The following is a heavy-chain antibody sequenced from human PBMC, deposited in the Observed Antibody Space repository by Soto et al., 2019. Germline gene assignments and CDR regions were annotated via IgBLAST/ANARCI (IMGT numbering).Heavy chain of an antibody. J-gene: IGHJ4*02. CDR1: GFTFSDYA. D-gene: IGHD6-19*01. Sequence: VQLVESGGGVVQPGRSLRLSCAASGFTFSDYAMHWVRQAPGKGLEWVAVVSHDGRNTHYAASVKGRFTISRDSSKNTVSLEMTSLRAEDTAVYYCARGGRQWLVTSGFNYWGQGALVTVSS. CDR3: ARGGRQWLVTSGFNY. CDR2: VSHDGRNT. V-gene: IGHV3-30*03.